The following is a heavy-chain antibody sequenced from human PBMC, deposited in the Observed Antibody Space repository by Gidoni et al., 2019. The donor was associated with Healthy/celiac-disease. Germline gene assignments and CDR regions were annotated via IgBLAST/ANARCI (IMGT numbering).Heavy chain of an antibody. CDR2: INPNRGGT. CDR3: AREWRDCSSTSCQFDY. J-gene: IGHJ4*02. CDR1: GYTFTGYD. D-gene: IGHD2-2*01. Sequence: QVQLVQSGAEVKKPGASVKVSCKDSGYTFTGYDMHWVRQGPGQGLEWMGWINPNRGGTNYAQKFQGWVTMTRDTSISTAYMELSRLRSDDTAVYYCAREWRDCSSTSCQFDYWGQGTLVTVSS. V-gene: IGHV1-2*04.